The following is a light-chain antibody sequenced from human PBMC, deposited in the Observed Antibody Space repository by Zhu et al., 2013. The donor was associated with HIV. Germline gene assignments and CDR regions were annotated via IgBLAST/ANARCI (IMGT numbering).Light chain of an antibody. Sequence: DIQVTQSPSAMSASVGDRVTITCRASQDIGNYLAWFQQKPGKVPKRLIYAASNLQSGVPSRFSGSGSGTEFTLTISSLQPEDFATYFCLQHGHYPWTFGQRTKVEVK. J-gene: IGKJ1*01. CDR2: AAS. CDR1: QDIGNY. V-gene: IGKV1-17*03. CDR3: LQHGHYPWT.